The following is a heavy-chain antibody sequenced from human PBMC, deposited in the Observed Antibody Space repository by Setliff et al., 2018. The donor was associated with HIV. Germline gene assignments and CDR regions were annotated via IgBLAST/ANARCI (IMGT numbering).Heavy chain of an antibody. CDR2: IYNSGYS. J-gene: IGHJ6*02. Sequence: SETLSLTCKVSGAPISSYYWNWIRQPPGKGPEWIGYIYNSGYSNSKPSLKSRVAIPLDTSKNQFSLKLSSVTAADTAVYYCARGDGYRANDAYYDTGMDVWGQGITVTVSS. CDR1: GAPISSYY. V-gene: IGHV4-59*01. D-gene: IGHD5-12*01. CDR3: ARGDGYRANDAYYDTGMDV.